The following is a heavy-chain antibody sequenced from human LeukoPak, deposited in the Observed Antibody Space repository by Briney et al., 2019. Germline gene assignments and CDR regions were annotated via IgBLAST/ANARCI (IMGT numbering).Heavy chain of an antibody. J-gene: IGHJ3*02. V-gene: IGHV4-61*02. D-gene: IGHD2-2*01. Sequence: SETLSLTCTVSGGSISSGSYYWSWIRQPAGKGLEWIGRIYTSGSTNYNPSLKSRVTMSVDTSKNQFSLKLSSVTAADTAVYYCARDLASTPGAFDIWGQGTMVTVSP. CDR2: IYTSGST. CDR1: GGSISSGSYY. CDR3: ARDLASTPGAFDI.